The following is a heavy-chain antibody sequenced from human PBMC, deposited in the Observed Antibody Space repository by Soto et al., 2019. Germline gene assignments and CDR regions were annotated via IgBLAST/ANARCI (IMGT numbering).Heavy chain of an antibody. CDR2: INSGGTT. Sequence: EVQLVESGGGLVQPGGSLRLSCAASGFTVSSNYMSWVRQAPGKGLEWVSVINSGGTTYYADSVKGRFTISRDNSKNTLYRQMNSLRAEDTAVYYCARPYGGKSVDYWGQGTLVTVSS. V-gene: IGHV3-66*04. CDR3: ARPYGGKSVDY. CDR1: GFTVSSNY. J-gene: IGHJ4*02. D-gene: IGHD4-17*01.